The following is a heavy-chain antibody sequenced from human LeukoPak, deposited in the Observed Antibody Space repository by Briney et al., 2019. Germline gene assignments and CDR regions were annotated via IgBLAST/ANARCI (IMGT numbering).Heavy chain of an antibody. CDR3: ARERNYGDYGNAFDV. V-gene: IGHV1-2*02. CDR1: GYTFTDYY. CDR2: INPKRGVT. J-gene: IGHJ3*01. Sequence: ASVKVSCKASGYTFTDYYIHWMRQAPGQGLEWMGWINPKRGVTTYAQRFQGRVTMTRDTSITTAYMELTRLRSDDTTIYYCARERNYGDYGNAFDVWGQGTKVTVSS. D-gene: IGHD4-17*01.